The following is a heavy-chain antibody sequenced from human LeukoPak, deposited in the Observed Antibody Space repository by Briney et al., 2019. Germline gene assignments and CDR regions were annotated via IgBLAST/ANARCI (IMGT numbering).Heavy chain of an antibody. D-gene: IGHD6-19*01. J-gene: IGHJ6*02. CDR3: ARGRRKYSSDSWGSGDV. CDR2: NSGNT. Sequence: NSGNTAYAQKFQGRVTMTRNTSISTAYMELSSLRSEDTAVYYCARGRRKYSSDSWGSGDVWGQGTTVTVSS. V-gene: IGHV1-8*01.